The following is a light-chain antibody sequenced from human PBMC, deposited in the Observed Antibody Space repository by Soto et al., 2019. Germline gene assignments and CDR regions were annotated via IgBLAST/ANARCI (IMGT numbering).Light chain of an antibody. V-gene: IGLV2-8*01. CDR2: EVS. J-gene: IGLJ2*01. CDR1: SSDVGGYNY. CDR3: SSYAASNNLGV. Sequence: QSVLTQPPSASGSPGQSVTISCIGTSSDVGGYNYVSWYQQHPGKAPKLMIYEVSKRPSGVPGRFSGSKSGHTSSLTVSGLQAEDEADYYCSSYAASNNLGVFGGGTKLTVL.